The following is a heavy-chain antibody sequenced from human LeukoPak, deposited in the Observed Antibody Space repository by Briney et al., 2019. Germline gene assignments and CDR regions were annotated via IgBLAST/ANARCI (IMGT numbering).Heavy chain of an antibody. Sequence: GGSLRLSCAASGSTFSGNGMHWVRQAPGKGLEWVAFIRYDGSNKYYADSVKGRFTISRDNSKNTLYLQMNSLRAEDTAVYYCAKDYYDSSGYQRSGYWGQGTLVTVSS. V-gene: IGHV3-30*02. J-gene: IGHJ4*02. D-gene: IGHD3-22*01. CDR3: AKDYYDSSGYQRSGY. CDR1: GSTFSGNG. CDR2: IRYDGSNK.